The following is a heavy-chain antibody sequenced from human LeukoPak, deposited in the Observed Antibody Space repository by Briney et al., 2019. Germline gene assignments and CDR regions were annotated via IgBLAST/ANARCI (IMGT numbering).Heavy chain of an antibody. J-gene: IGHJ3*02. CDR2: IYTSEST. D-gene: IGHD6-13*01. V-gene: IGHV4-4*07. CDR3: ARVGSSSWYRGAFDI. CDR1: GGSISSYY. Sequence: PSETLSLTCTVSGGSISSYYWSWIRQPAGKGLEWIGRIYTSESTNYNPSLKGRVTMSVDTSKNQFSLKLSSVTAADTAVYYCARVGSSSWYRGAFDIWGQGTMVTVSS.